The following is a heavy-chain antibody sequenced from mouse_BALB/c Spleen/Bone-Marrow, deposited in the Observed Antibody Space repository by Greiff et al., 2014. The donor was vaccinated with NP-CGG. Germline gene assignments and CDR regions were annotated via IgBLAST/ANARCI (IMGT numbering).Heavy chain of an antibody. D-gene: IGHD1-1*02. Sequence: EVQRVESGTVLARPGASVKMSCKASGYTFTSYWMHWVKQRPGQGLEWIGAIYPGNSDTSYNQKFKGKAKLTAVTSTSTAYMELSSLTNEDSAVYYCTRYYYRLSAWFAYWGQGTLVTVSA. CDR1: GYTFTSYW. CDR2: IYPGNSDT. V-gene: IGHV1-5*01. J-gene: IGHJ3*01. CDR3: TRYYYRLSAWFAY.